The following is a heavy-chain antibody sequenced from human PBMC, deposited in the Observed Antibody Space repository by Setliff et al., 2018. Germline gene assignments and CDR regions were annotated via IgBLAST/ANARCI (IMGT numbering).Heavy chain of an antibody. J-gene: IGHJ6*03. D-gene: IGHD5-18*01. Sequence: ASVKVSCKASGGTFSNYDISWVRQAPGQGLEWMGGTIPSFGSTNYAQKFQDRVTIITDESTSTAYMELSSLRTEDTAVYYCAREGVDTRSSTDYRYYMDVWGKGTTVTVSS. CDR2: TIPSFGST. V-gene: IGHV1-69*05. CDR3: AREGVDTRSSTDYRYYMDV. CDR1: GGTFSNYD.